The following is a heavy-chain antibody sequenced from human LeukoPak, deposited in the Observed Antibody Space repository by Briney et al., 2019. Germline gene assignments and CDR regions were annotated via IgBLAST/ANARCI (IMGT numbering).Heavy chain of an antibody. V-gene: IGHV4-30-2*01. CDR3: ARENDFWSGPDAFDI. Sequence: SETLSLTCTVSGGSISSGGYYWSWIRQPPGKGLEWIGYIYHSGSTYYNPSLKSRVTISVDRSKNQFSLKLSSVTAADTAVYYCARENDFWSGPDAFDIWGQGTMVTVSS. CDR1: GGSISSGGYY. J-gene: IGHJ3*02. D-gene: IGHD3-3*01. CDR2: IYHSGST.